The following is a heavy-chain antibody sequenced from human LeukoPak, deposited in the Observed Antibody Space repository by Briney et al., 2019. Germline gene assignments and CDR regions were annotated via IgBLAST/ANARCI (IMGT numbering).Heavy chain of an antibody. V-gene: IGHV3-48*01. Sequence: AGGSLRLSCAASGFTFTSFSMNWVRQAPGKGLEWISYISSSTSTIYYADAVKGRFTISRDNGKNSLYLQMNSLRAEDTAVYYCARDALAAAGTFSQAPFDYWGQGTLVTVSS. D-gene: IGHD6-13*01. CDR1: GFTFTSFS. CDR3: ARDALAAAGTFSQAPFDY. CDR2: ISSSTSTI. J-gene: IGHJ4*02.